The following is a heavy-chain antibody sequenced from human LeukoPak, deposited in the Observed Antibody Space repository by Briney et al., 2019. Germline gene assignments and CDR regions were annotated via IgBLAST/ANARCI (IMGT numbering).Heavy chain of an antibody. CDR2: ISYDGSNK. D-gene: IGHD2-15*01. CDR3: AREYCSGGSCWDYFDY. V-gene: IGHV3-30-3*01. J-gene: IGHJ4*02. Sequence: GGSLRLSCAASGFTFSSYAMHWVRQAPGKGLEWVAVISYDGSNKYYADSVKGRFTISRDNSKNTLYLQMNSLRAEDTAVYYCAREYCSGGSCWDYFDYWGQGTLVTVSS. CDR1: GFTFSSYA.